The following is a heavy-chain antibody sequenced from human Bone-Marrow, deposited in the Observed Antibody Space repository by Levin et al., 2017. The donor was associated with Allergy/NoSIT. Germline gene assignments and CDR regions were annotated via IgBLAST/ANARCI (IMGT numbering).Heavy chain of an antibody. CDR2: IYPSDSDS. CDR1: GYNFYTFW. CDR3: ARLRPDDYDYWRGYYGTSLFDY. D-gene: IGHD3-3*01. V-gene: IGHV5-51*01. Sequence: GGSLRLSCKVSGYNFYTFWIGWVRQKPGKGLEWMGIIYPSDSDSRYNPSFQGHVTFSVDTATSTAYLQWNSLTTSDSGMYFCARLRPDDYDYWRGYYGTSLFDYWGQGTQVSVSS. J-gene: IGHJ4*02.